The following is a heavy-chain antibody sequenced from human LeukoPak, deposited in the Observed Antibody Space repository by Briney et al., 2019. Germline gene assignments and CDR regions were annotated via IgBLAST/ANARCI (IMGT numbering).Heavy chain of an antibody. V-gene: IGHV3-23*01. CDR3: AKFGLSSSWSQYFQH. Sequence: PGGSLRLSCAASGFTFSSYAISWVRQAPGKGLEWVSAISGSGGSTYYADSVKGRFTISRDNSKNTLYLQMNSLRAEDTAVYYCAKFGLSSSWSQYFQHWGQGTLVTVSS. J-gene: IGHJ1*01. CDR2: ISGSGGST. CDR1: GFTFSSYA. D-gene: IGHD6-13*01.